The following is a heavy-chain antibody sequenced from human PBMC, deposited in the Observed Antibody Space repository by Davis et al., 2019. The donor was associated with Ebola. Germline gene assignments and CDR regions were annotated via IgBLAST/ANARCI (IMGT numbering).Heavy chain of an antibody. CDR3: ARSRIAAAGSADL. Sequence: PGGSLRLSCAASGFTFSSYSMNWIHQPPGKGLEWIGEINHSGSTNYNPSLKSRVTISVDTSKNQFSLKLSSVTAADTAVYYCARSRIAAAGSADLWGRGTLVTVSS. CDR1: GFTFSSYS. V-gene: IGHV4-34*01. D-gene: IGHD6-13*01. CDR2: INHSGST. J-gene: IGHJ2*01.